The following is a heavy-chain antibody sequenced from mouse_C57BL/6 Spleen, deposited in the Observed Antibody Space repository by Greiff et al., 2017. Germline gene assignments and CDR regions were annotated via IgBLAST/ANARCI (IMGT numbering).Heavy chain of an antibody. CDR1: GYTFTSYW. V-gene: IGHV1-53*01. CDR3: ARKEAGAYYFDY. Sequence: QVQLQQSGTELVKPGASVKLSCKASGYTFTSYWMHWVKQRPGQGLEWIGNINPSNGGTNYNEKFKSKATLTVDKSSSTAYMQLSSLTSEDSAVYYCARKEAGAYYFDYWGQGTTLTVSS. CDR2: INPSNGGT. D-gene: IGHD4-1*01. J-gene: IGHJ2*01.